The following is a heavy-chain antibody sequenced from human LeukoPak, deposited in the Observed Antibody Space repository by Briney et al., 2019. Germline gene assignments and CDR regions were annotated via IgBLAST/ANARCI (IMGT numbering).Heavy chain of an antibody. CDR1: GGSISSSSYY. Sequence: SETLSLTCTVSGGSISSSSYYWGWIRQPPGKGLEWIGNIYSSGSTYYNPSLKSRVTISVDTSKNQFSLKLRSVTAADTAVYYCAGHLGSSTWENTFDIWGQGTMVTVSS. J-gene: IGHJ3*02. V-gene: IGHV4-39*01. D-gene: IGHD6-13*01. CDR2: IYSSGST. CDR3: AGHLGSSTWENTFDI.